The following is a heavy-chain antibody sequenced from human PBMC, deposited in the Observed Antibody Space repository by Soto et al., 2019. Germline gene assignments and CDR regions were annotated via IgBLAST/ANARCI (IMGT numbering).Heavy chain of an antibody. D-gene: IGHD2-15*01. CDR3: ARDPPPSCSGGSCYPGI. CDR2: IIPILGIA. V-gene: IGHV1-69*04. J-gene: IGHJ3*02. Sequence: ASVKVSCKASGGTFSSYTISWVRQAPGQGLEWMGRIIPILGIANYAQKFQGRVTITADKSTSTAYMELSSLRSEDTAVYYCARDPPPSCSGGSCYPGIWGQGTMVTVSS. CDR1: GGTFSSYT.